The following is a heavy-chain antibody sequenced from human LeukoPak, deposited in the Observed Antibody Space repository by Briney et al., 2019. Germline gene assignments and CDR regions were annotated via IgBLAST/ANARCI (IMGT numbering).Heavy chain of an antibody. Sequence: SETLSLACTVSGGSISSYYWSWIRQPAGKGLEWIGYIYYSGSTNYNPSLKSRVTISVDTSKNQFSLKLSSVTAADTAVYYCARVKDYYDSSGYYPISDYWGQGTLVTVSS. CDR1: GGSISSYY. V-gene: IGHV4-59*01. CDR3: ARVKDYYDSSGYYPISDY. CDR2: IYYSGST. D-gene: IGHD3-22*01. J-gene: IGHJ4*02.